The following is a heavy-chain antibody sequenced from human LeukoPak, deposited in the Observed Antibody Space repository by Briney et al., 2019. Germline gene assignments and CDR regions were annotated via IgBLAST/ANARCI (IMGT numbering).Heavy chain of an antibody. D-gene: IGHD4-17*01. CDR1: GFTFSIYG. CDR3: AKTFRHGDYYFDS. J-gene: IGHJ4*02. CDR2: ISPSGGST. Sequence: GGSLRLSCAASGFTFSIYGMGWVRQAPGKGLEWVSNISPSGGSTYYADSVKGRFTISRDNSKNTLWLQMTSLRADDTALYFCAKTFRHGDYYFDSWGQGTLVTVSS. V-gene: IGHV3-23*01.